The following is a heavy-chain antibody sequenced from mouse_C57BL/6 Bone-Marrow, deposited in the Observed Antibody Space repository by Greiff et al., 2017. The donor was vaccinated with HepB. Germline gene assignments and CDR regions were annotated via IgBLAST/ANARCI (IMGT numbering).Heavy chain of an antibody. Sequence: QVHVKQSGAELVRPGTSVKVSCKASGYAFTNYLIEWVKQRPGQGLEWIGVINPGSGGTNYNEKFKGKATLTADKSSSTAYMQLSSLTSEDSAVYFCARWGIYYGSSFYFDYWGQGTTLTVSS. CDR2: INPGSGGT. V-gene: IGHV1-54*01. J-gene: IGHJ2*01. D-gene: IGHD1-1*01. CDR3: ARWGIYYGSSFYFDY. CDR1: GYAFTNYL.